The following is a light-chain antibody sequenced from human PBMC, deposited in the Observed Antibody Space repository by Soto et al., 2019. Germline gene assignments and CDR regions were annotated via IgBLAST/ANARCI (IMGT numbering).Light chain of an antibody. V-gene: IGKV3D-20*02. J-gene: IGKJ4*01. CDR3: QQRSNWHLT. Sequence: TVLTQSPGSLSLSPCERAKLCCRASQNVSSNLLVWYQQHPGQAPRLLIYGASSRATGIPDRFSGSGSGTDFTLTISSLEPEDFAVYYCQQRSNWHLTFGGGTKVDIK. CDR2: GAS. CDR1: QNVSSNL.